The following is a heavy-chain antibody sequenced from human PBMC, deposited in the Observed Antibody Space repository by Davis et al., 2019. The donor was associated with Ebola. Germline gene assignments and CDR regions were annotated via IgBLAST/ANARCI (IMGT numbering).Heavy chain of an antibody. Sequence: SETLSLTCAVYGGSFSGYYWSWIRQPPGKGLEWIGEINHSGSTNYNPSLKSRVTISVDTSKNQFSLKLSSVTAADTAVYYCARDQGCTGGVCYTFDYWGQGTLVTVSS. CDR2: INHSGST. CDR1: GGSFSGYY. V-gene: IGHV4-34*01. CDR3: ARDQGCTGGVCYTFDY. D-gene: IGHD2-8*02. J-gene: IGHJ4*02.